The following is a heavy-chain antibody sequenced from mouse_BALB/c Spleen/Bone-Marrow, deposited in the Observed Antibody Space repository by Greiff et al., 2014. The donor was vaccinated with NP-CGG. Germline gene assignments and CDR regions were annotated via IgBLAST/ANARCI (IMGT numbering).Heavy chain of an antibody. J-gene: IGHJ2*01. CDR2: IWGGGST. CDR3: ARLYGNYGGYFGY. CDR1: GFSLSRYS. V-gene: IGHV2-6-4*01. Sequence: VKVVESGPGLVAPSQSLSITCTVSGFSLSRYSVHWVRQPPGKGLEWLGMIWGGGSTDYNSALKSRLSISKDNSKSQVFLKMNSLQTDDTAMYYCARLYGNYGGYFGYWGQGTTLTVSS. D-gene: IGHD2-10*02.